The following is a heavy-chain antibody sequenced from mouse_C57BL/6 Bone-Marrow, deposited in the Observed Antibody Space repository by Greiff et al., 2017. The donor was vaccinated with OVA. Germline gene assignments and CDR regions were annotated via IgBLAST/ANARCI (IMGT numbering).Heavy chain of an antibody. J-gene: IGHJ3*01. V-gene: IGHV14-3*01. CDR1: GFTIKNTY. CDR2: INPANGNT. Sequence: VQLMQSVAALVRPGASVKLSCTASGFTIKNTYMHWVQQRPEQGLEWIGRINPANGNTKSSPKFQGKSTITADTSTNTAELQLSSLTSEDTAIYYCAPDYYGSSYGFAYWGQGTLVTVSA. D-gene: IGHD1-1*01. CDR3: APDYYGSSYGFAY.